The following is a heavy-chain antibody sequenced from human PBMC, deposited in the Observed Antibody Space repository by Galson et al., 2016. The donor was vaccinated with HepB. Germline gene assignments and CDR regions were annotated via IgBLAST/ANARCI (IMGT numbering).Heavy chain of an antibody. Sequence: SLRLSCAASGFTFSSYGIHWVRQAPGKGLEWVAVISHDGNNKFYADSVKGRFTISRDNSKNTLFLQLNSLRAEDTAVYYCAKDPYAVVSRPEYFQHWGRGTLVTVSS. D-gene: IGHD2-2*01. V-gene: IGHV3-30*18. J-gene: IGHJ1*01. CDR2: ISHDGNNK. CDR1: GFTFSSYG. CDR3: AKDPYAVVSRPEYFQH.